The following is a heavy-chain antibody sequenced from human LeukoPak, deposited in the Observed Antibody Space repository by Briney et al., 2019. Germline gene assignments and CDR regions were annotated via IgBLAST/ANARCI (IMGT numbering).Heavy chain of an antibody. Sequence: ASVKVSCKASGNTFTSDYMNWVRQAPGQGLEWMGIVHSSGGVIKYAQECQDRVTVTRDPSTSTIYMELSSLRSADTAVYYCAGSSHQRNWFDPWGQGTLVIVSS. D-gene: IGHD1-26*01. J-gene: IGHJ5*02. CDR1: GNTFTSDY. CDR2: VHSSGGVI. CDR3: AGSSHQRNWFDP. V-gene: IGHV1-46*01.